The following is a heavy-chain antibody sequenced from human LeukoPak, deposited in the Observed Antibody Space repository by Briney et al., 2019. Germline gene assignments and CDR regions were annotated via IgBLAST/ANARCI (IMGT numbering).Heavy chain of an antibody. CDR2: ISYDGTKQ. D-gene: IGHD3-22*01. CDR3: ARDHYFDISGYLDY. Sequence: PGGSLRLSCEGSGFTFSINAMHWVRQAPGKGLEWLAVISYDGTKQYFADSVKGRFTISRDNVKNSLYLEMNSLRVEDSAVNYCARDHYFDISGYLDYWGQGTPVTVSS. J-gene: IGHJ4*02. V-gene: IGHV3-30-3*01. CDR1: GFTFSINA.